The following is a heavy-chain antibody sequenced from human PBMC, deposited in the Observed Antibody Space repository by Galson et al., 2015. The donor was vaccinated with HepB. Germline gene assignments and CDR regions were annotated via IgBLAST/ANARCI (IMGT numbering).Heavy chain of an antibody. Sequence: SLRLSCAASGFTLSYYWMHWVRQAPGKGLEWVSAISGSGGSTYYADSVKGRFTISRDNSKNTLYLQMNSLRAEDTAVYYCAKDPSRRRITMIVVARGSAARFDYWGQGTLLTVSS. CDR3: AKDPSRRRITMIVVARGSAARFDY. V-gene: IGHV3-23*01. CDR1: GFTLSYYW. CDR2: ISGSGGST. D-gene: IGHD3-22*01. J-gene: IGHJ4*02.